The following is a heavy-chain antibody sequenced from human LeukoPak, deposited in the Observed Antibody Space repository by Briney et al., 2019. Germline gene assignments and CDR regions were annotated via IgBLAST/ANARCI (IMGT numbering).Heavy chain of an antibody. J-gene: IGHJ3*02. CDR1: GGTFSSYA. D-gene: IGHD3-16*02. V-gene: IGHV1-69*13. CDR2: IIPIFGTA. CDR3: AHGEDYVWGSYRSDDAFDI. Sequence: GASVKVSCKASGGTFSSYAISWVRQAPGQGLEWMGGIIPIFGTANYAQKFQGRVTITADESTSTAYMELSGLRSEDTAVYYCAHGEDYVWGSYRSDDAFDIWGQGTMVTVSS.